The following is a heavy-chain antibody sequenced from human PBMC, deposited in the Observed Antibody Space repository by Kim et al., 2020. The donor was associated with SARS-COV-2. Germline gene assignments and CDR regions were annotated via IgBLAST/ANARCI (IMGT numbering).Heavy chain of an antibody. CDR1: GYILTNYA. V-gene: IGHV7-4-1*02. CDR2: INTNTGNP. Sequence: ASVKVSCKASGYILTNYAMNWVRQAPGRGLEWMGWINTNTGNPTYAQGFTGRFVFSLDTSVSTAYLQISSLKAEDTAVYYCARGQYCDGGNCSPFYYYGMDVWGQGTTVTVSS. J-gene: IGHJ6*02. CDR3: ARGQYCDGGNCSPFYYYGMDV. D-gene: IGHD2-15*01.